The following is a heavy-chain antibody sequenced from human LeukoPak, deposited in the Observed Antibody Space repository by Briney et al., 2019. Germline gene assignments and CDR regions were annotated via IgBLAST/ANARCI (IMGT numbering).Heavy chain of an antibody. Sequence: GWSLRLSCAASGFTVSSNYMSWVRQAPGKGLEWVSVIYSGGSTYYADSVKGRFTISRDNSKNTVDLQMNSLRAEDTAVYYCARGHDYDSSVAYWGQGTLVTVSS. CDR2: IYSGGST. V-gene: IGHV3-66*01. J-gene: IGHJ4*02. CDR3: ARGHDYDSSVAY. CDR1: GFTVSSNY. D-gene: IGHD3-22*01.